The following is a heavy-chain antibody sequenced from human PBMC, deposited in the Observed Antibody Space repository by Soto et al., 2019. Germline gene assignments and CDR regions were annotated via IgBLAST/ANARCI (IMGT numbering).Heavy chain of an antibody. CDR2: IYSGGST. Sequence: PGVSLRLSCAASGFTVSSNYMSWVRQAPGKGLEWVSVIYSGGSTYYADSVKGRFTISRDNSKNTLYLQMNSLRAEDTAVYYCARDSNWNDELAAFDIWGQGTMVTVSS. CDR1: GFTVSSNY. V-gene: IGHV3-66*01. J-gene: IGHJ3*02. D-gene: IGHD1-1*01. CDR3: ARDSNWNDELAAFDI.